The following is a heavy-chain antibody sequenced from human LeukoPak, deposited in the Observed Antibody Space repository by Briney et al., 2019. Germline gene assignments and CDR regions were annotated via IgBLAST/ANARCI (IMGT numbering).Heavy chain of an antibody. CDR3: TTWDENYSSSAHWDDAFAI. J-gene: IGHJ3*02. V-gene: IGHV3-15*01. CDR1: GLIFSNAW. CDR2: IKDKSQGATR. Sequence: GGSLRLSCEASGLIFSNAWMTWVRQAPGKGLEWVGRIKDKSQGATRDYAAPVKDRFSTSRDDSKNTVYLQINSLKIEDTAVYFCTTWDENYSSSAHWDDAFAIWGQGTKVTVSS. D-gene: IGHD4-11*01.